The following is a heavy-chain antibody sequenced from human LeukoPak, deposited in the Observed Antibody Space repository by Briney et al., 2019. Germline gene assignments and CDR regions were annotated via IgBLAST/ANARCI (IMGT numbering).Heavy chain of an antibody. Sequence: SSETLSLTCAVYGGSFSGYYWSWIRQPPGKGLEWIGEINHSGSTNYNPSLKSRVTISVDTSKNQFSLKLSSVTAADTAVYYCVRSPTYKSAFDIWGQGTMVTVSS. V-gene: IGHV4-34*01. J-gene: IGHJ3*02. CDR2: INHSGST. CDR3: VRSPTYKSAFDI. CDR1: GGSFSGYY. D-gene: IGHD2/OR15-2a*01.